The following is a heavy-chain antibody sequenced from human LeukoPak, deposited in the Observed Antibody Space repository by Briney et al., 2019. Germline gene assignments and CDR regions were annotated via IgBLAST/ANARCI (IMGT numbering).Heavy chain of an antibody. D-gene: IGHD3-9*01. J-gene: IGHJ4*02. CDR2: IYSGGST. V-gene: IGHV3-53*01. CDR3: ARVATGWGVDYFDY. Sequence: GGSLRLSCAASGFTVSSNYMSWVRQAPGKGLEWVSVIYSGGSTYYADSVKGRFTISRDNSKNTLYLQVNSLRAEDTAVYYCARVATGWGVDYFDYWGQGTLVTVSS. CDR1: GFTVSSNY.